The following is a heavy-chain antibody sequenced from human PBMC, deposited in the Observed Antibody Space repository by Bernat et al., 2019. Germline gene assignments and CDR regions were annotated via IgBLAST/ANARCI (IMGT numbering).Heavy chain of an antibody. CDR2: IWYDGSNK. D-gene: IGHD6-6*01. Sequence: VQLVESGGGLVQPGGSLKLSCAASGFTFSGSAMHWVRQASGKGLEWVAVIWYDGSNKYYADSVKGRFTISRDNSKNTLYLQMNSLRAEDTAVYYCARDRGQLVLYYFDYWGQGTLVTVSS. V-gene: IGHV3-33*08. J-gene: IGHJ4*02. CDR3: ARDRGQLVLYYFDY. CDR1: GFTFSGSA.